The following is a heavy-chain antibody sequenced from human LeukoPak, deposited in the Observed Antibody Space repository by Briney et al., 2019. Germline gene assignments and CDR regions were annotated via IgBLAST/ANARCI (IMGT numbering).Heavy chain of an antibody. V-gene: IGHV3-30-3*01. CDR1: GFTFSSYA. Sequence: PGGSLRLSCAASGFTFSSYAMHWVRQAPGKGLEWVAVISYDGSNKYYADSVKGRFTISRDNSKNTLYLQMNSLRAEDTAVYYCARDRDIVVVPAAILDYWGQGTPVTVSS. CDR3: ARDRDIVVVPAAILDY. D-gene: IGHD2-2*01. CDR2: ISYDGSNK. J-gene: IGHJ4*02.